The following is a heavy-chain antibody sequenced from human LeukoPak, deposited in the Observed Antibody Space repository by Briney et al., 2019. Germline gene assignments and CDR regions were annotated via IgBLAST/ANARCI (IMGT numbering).Heavy chain of an antibody. J-gene: IGHJ4*02. CDR2: IKHDGSER. V-gene: IGHV3-7*01. D-gene: IGHD5-18*01. Sequence: GGSLRLSCAASGFTFSTYSMSWVRQAPGKGLEWVANIKHDGSERYYVDSVKGRFTISRDNAKNSLYLQMNSLRAEDTAVYYCARLRGYSYGYVDYFDYWGQGTLVTVSS. CDR1: GFTFSTYS. CDR3: ARLRGYSYGYVDYFDY.